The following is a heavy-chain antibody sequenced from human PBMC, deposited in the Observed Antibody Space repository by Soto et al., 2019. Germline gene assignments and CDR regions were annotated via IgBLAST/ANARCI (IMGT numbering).Heavy chain of an antibody. CDR1: GFTFSSYS. CDR2: ISSSSSYI. V-gene: IGHV3-21*04. CDR3: ARDIGFCGGYYGSGPYYYGMDV. D-gene: IGHD3-10*01. J-gene: IGHJ6*02. Sequence: GGSLRLSCAASGFTFSSYSMNWVRQAPGKGLEWVSSISSSSSYIYYADSVKGRFTISRDNAKNPLYLQMNSLRAEDTAVYYCARDIGFCGGYYGSGPYYYGMDVWGQGTTVTVSS.